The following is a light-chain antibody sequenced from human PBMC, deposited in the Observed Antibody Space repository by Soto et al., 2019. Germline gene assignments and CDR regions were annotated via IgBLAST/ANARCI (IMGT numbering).Light chain of an antibody. Sequence: EIVLTQSPATLSLSPGERATLSCRASHSVNSYLAWYQQKPGQAPRLLIYDASKRATDVPARFSGSGSGTDFTLTISSLEPEDFATYYCQQSFTTPRTFGQGTKLDVK. J-gene: IGKJ2*01. CDR3: QQSFTTPRT. CDR2: DAS. CDR1: HSVNSY. V-gene: IGKV3-11*01.